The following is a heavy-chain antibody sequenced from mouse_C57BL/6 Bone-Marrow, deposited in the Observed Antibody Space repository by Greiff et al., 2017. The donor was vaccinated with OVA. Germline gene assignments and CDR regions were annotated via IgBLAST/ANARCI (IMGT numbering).Heavy chain of an antibody. J-gene: IGHJ3*01. CDR3: ARDLIYYGSSPFAY. CDR1: GFTFSSYA. CDR2: ISDGGSYT. V-gene: IGHV5-4*01. Sequence: EVKLMESGGGLVKPGGSLKLSCAASGFTFSSYAMSWVRPTPEKRLEWVATISDGGSYTYYPDNVKGRFTISRDNAKNNLYLQMSHLKSEDTAMYYCARDLIYYGSSPFAYWGQGTLVTVSA. D-gene: IGHD1-1*01.